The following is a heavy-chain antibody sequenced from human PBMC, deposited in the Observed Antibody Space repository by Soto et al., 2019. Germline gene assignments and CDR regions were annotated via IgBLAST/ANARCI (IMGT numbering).Heavy chain of an antibody. D-gene: IGHD3-10*01. CDR1: GYTFTNYA. CDR2: INAGDGNT. Sequence: ASVKVSCKASGYTFTNYALHWVRQAPGQRLEWMGWINAGDGNTKYSQKFQGRVTITRDTSASTVYMELSSLRSEDTAVYYCAKDRITMVRGVIIMHYWG. J-gene: IGHJ4*01. V-gene: IGHV1-3*01. CDR3: AKDRITMVRGVIIMHY.